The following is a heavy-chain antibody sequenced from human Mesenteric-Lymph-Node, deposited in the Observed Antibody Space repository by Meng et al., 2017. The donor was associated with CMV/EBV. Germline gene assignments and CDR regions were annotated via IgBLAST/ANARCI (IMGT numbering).Heavy chain of an antibody. J-gene: IGHJ4*02. CDR1: GFTFSSYW. CDR3: VRPVLGGASVVAFDY. CDR2: IDGEGSTT. V-gene: IGHV3-74*01. D-gene: IGHD2-15*01. Sequence: EVQLVESGGGLVQPGESLRPSCAASGFTFSSYWMHWGRPAPGKGLVWLARIDGEGSTTKYANSAKGRINNSRDNAKNTLYQQINDLTPEETAVYYRVRPVLGGASVVAFDYWGQGTLVTVSS.